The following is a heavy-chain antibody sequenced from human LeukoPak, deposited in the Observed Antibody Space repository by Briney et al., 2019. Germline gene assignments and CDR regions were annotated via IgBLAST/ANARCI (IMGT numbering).Heavy chain of an antibody. Sequence: SETLSLTCAVYGGFFSGSYWSWIRQPPGKGLEGLGELNHSGSTKYTPSLKSRVTISVDTSISVDTSKNQFSLKLSSVTAADTAVYYCAVGVGATPVFDYWGQGTLVTVSS. CDR3: AVGVGATPVFDY. CDR1: GGFFSGSY. V-gene: IGHV4-34*01. CDR2: LNHSGST. J-gene: IGHJ4*02. D-gene: IGHD1-26*01.